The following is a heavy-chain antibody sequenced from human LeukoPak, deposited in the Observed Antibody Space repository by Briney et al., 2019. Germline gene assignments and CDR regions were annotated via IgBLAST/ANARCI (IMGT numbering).Heavy chain of an antibody. Sequence: GGSLSLSCAASGFTFSYYAMSWVRQAPGKGLEWVSVISDGGTDTSYADSGRGRFTISRDNSKNTLYLQMNSLRAEDTAVYYCAKTDCTSSSCYTIDYWGQGTLVTVSS. CDR2: ISDGGTDT. CDR1: GFTFSYYA. V-gene: IGHV3-23*01. CDR3: AKTDCTSSSCYTIDY. D-gene: IGHD2-2*02. J-gene: IGHJ4*02.